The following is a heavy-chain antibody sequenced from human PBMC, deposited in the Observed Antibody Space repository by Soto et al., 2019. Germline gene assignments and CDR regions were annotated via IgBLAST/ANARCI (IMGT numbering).Heavy chain of an antibody. V-gene: IGHV3-33*01. J-gene: IGHJ6*03. Sequence: QVQLVESGGGVVQPGRSLRLSCAASGFTFSSYGMHWVRQAPGKGLEWVAVIWYDGSNKYYADSVKGRFTISRDNSKNTLYLQMNSLRAEDTAVYYCARRGYGDQGTPYYYYMDVWGKGTTVTVSS. D-gene: IGHD4-17*01. CDR3: ARRGYGDQGTPYYYYMDV. CDR2: IWYDGSNK. CDR1: GFTFSSYG.